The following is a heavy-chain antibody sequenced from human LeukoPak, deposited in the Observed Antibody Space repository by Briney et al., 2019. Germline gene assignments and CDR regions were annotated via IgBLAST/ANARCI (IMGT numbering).Heavy chain of an antibody. J-gene: IGHJ5*02. CDR3: ARDGVCSGSGSLNWFDP. Sequence: GGSLRLSCAASGFTFSSYSMNWVRQAPGKGLEWVSFISSSSSYIYYADSVKGRFTISRDNAKNSLYLQMNSLRAEDTAIYYCARDGVCSGSGSLNWFDPWGQGTLVTVSS. CDR2: ISSSSSYI. D-gene: IGHD3-10*01. CDR1: GFTFSSYS. V-gene: IGHV3-21*01.